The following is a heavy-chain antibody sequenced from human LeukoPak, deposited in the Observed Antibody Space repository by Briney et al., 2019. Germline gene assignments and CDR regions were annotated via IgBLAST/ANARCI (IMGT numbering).Heavy chain of an antibody. D-gene: IGHD3-22*01. CDR1: GGSINNHH. Sequence: SETLSLTCNVSGGSINNHHWSWIRQPPGKRLEWIAYVAYTGSAVYNPSLKSRVTISVDTSKNQFSLKPKSVTAADTAVYYCARGPLDSADYSFDYWGQGALVTASS. V-gene: IGHV4-59*11. J-gene: IGHJ4*02. CDR2: VAYTGSA. CDR3: ARGPLDSADYSFDY.